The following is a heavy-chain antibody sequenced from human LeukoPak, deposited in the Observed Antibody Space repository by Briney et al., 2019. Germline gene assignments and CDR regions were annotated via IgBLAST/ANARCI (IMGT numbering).Heavy chain of an antibody. D-gene: IGHD4-17*01. CDR1: GGSISSYY. J-gene: IGHJ4*01. V-gene: IGHV4-59*08. CDR3: ARLGAYDYGDYFDY. Sequence: PSETLSLTCTVSGGSISSYYWSWIRQPPGKGLEWIGYIYYSGSTNYNPSLKSRVTISVDTSKNQFSLKLSSVTAADTAVYYCARLGAYDYGDYFDYWGXXXXXTVXX. CDR2: IYYSGST.